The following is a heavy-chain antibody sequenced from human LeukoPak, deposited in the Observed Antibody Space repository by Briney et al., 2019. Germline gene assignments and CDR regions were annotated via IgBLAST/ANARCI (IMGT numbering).Heavy chain of an antibody. CDR2: ISSDGGNR. CDR3: ARGRAVTGSTVIDY. Sequence: GGSLRLSCAASGFTFSSYAMHWVRRAPGKALEWVATISSDGGNRYYSDSVKGQFTISRDNSKNTLYLQMNSLRPEDTAVFHCARGRAVTGSTVIDYWGQGTLVTVSS. V-gene: IGHV3-30-3*01. D-gene: IGHD6-19*01. J-gene: IGHJ4*02. CDR1: GFTFSSYA.